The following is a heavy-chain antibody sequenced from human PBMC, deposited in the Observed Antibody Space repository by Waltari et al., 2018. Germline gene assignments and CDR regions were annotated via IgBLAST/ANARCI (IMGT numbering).Heavy chain of an antibody. CDR1: GGSLSSSSYY. J-gene: IGHJ4*02. CDR3: ARHDKVVVVPAAPDY. D-gene: IGHD2-2*01. CDR2: IYYSGRT. V-gene: IGHV4-39*01. Sequence: QLQLQESGPGLVKPSETLSLTCTVSGGSLSSSSYYWGWIRQPPGKGLEWIGSIYYSGRTYYNPSLKSRGTISVDTAKNQFSLKRSSVTAADTAVYYCARHDKVVVVPAAPDYWGQGTLVTVSS.